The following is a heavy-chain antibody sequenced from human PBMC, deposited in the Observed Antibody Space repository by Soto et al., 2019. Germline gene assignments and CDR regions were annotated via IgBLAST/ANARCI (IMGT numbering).Heavy chain of an antibody. J-gene: IGHJ4*02. CDR1: GGSISSYY. CDR2: IYYSGST. Sequence: QVQLQESGPGLVKPSETLSLTCTVSGGSISSYYWSWIRQPPGKGLEWIGYIYYSGSTNYNPSLKSRVTISVDTSKNQFSLKLSSVTAADTAVYYCARHGVTAWPTGNYYFDYWGQGTLVTVSS. D-gene: IGHD2-21*02. V-gene: IGHV4-59*08. CDR3: ARHGVTAWPTGNYYFDY.